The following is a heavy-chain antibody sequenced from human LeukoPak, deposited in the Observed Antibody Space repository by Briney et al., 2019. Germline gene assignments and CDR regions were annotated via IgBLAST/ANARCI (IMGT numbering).Heavy chain of an antibody. J-gene: IGHJ3*02. Sequence: PGGSLRLSCAASGFSFSSYSMNWVRQAPGKGLEWASSISSSSSYIYYADSVKGRSTISRDNAKNSLYLQMNSLRAEDTAVYYCARVHCSSTSCYAFDIWGQGTMVTVSS. CDR3: ARVHCSSTSCYAFDI. D-gene: IGHD2-2*01. CDR1: GFSFSSYS. CDR2: ISSSSSYI. V-gene: IGHV3-21*01.